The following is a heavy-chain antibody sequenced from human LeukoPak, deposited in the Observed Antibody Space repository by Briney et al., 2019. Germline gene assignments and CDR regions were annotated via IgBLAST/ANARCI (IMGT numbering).Heavy chain of an antibody. V-gene: IGHV5-51*01. CDR2: IYPGDSDT. CDR3: ARIVVARARGFDP. J-gene: IGHJ5*02. Sequence: GESLKISCKGSGYSFTSYWIGWVRQMPGKGLEWMGIIYPGDSDTRYSPSFQGQVTISADKSISTAYLQWSSLKASDTAMYYCARIVVARARGFDPWGQGTLVTVSS. CDR1: GYSFTSYW. D-gene: IGHD3-22*01.